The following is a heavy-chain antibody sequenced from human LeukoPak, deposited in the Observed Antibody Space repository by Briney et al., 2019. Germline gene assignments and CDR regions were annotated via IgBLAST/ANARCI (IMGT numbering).Heavy chain of an antibody. V-gene: IGHV4-59*01. J-gene: IGHJ4*02. CDR2: IYYSGST. D-gene: IGHD6-13*01. CDR1: GGSISSYY. Sequence: SETLSLTCTVSGGSISSYYWSWIRQPPGKGLEWIGYIYYSGSTNYNPSLKSRVTISVDTSKNQFSLKPSSVTAADTAVYYCARGAYSSPYYFDYWGQGTLVTVSS. CDR3: ARGAYSSPYYFDY.